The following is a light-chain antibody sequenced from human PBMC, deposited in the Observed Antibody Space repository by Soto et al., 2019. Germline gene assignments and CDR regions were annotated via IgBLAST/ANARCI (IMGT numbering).Light chain of an antibody. J-gene: IGKJ1*01. V-gene: IGKV3-20*01. Sequence: EIVLTQSPGTLSLFPGERATLSCRATQSVSSNYLAWYQQKPGQAPRLLIYIASSRATGIPDRFSCSGSGTDFTGTISRLEPEDFAVYYCQQYGTSPWTFGQGTKVEIK. CDR2: IAS. CDR1: QSVSSNY. CDR3: QQYGTSPWT.